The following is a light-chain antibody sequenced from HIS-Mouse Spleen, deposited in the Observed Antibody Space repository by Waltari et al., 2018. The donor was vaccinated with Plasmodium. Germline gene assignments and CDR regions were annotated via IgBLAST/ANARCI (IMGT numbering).Light chain of an antibody. J-gene: IGLJ1*01. CDR2: DVS. CDR3: CSYAGSYTYV. CDR1: SRKDGGDKS. V-gene: IGLV2-11*01. Sequence: QSTRPQPRSASGTDGLSITMACAATSRKDGGDKSVSLYQQHPGKAPKLMIYDVSNGPSGVPDRFSGSKSGNTASLTISWLQAEDEADYYCCSYAGSYTYVLGTGTKVTVL.